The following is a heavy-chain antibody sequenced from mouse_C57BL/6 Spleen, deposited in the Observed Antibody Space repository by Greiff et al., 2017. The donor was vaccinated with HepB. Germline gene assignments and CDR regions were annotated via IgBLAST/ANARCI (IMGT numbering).Heavy chain of an antibody. CDR3: ASSERYYGSSSPWFAY. V-gene: IGHV1-72*01. CDR2: IDPNSGGT. D-gene: IGHD1-1*01. Sequence: VQLQQSGAELVKPGASVKLSCKASGYTFTSYWMHWVKQRPGRGLEWIGRIDPNSGGTKYNEKFKSKATLTVDKPSSTAYMQLSSLTSEDSAVYYGASSERYYGSSSPWFAYWGQGTLVTVSA. CDR1: GYTFTSYW. J-gene: IGHJ3*01.